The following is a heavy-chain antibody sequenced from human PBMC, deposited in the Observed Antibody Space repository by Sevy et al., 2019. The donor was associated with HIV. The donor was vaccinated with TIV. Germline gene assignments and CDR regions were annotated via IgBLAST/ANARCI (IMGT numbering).Heavy chain of an antibody. J-gene: IGHJ5*02. CDR2: LRHSGST. Sequence: SETLSLTCTISGASISSSYWSWIRQSPGKGLEWIGNLRHSGSTHFNPSLSSRVTISLHRSKNQFSLSLTSVTAAETAVYFCARLPDYGSGSFSPWFGPWGQGILVTVSS. D-gene: IGHD3-10*01. CDR1: GASISSSY. V-gene: IGHV4-59*01. CDR3: ARLPDYGSGSFSPWFGP.